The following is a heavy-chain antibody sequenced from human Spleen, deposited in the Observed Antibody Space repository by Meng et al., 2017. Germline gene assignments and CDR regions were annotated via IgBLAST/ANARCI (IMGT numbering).Heavy chain of an antibody. CDR3: ARGPTTMAHDFDY. J-gene: IGHJ4*02. Sequence: QLQLQQWGAGLLKPSETLSLTCAVYGGSFSGYYWSWIRQPPGKGLEWIGEINHSGSTNYNPSLESRATISVDTSQNNLSLKLGSVTAADSAVYYCARGPTTMAHDFDYWGQGTLVTVSS. CDR2: INHSGST. V-gene: IGHV4-34*01. CDR1: GGSFSGYY. D-gene: IGHD4-11*01.